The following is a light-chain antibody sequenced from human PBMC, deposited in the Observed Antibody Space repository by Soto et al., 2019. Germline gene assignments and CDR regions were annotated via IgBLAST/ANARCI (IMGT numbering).Light chain of an antibody. CDR3: QHYNSYSST. J-gene: IGKJ2*01. V-gene: IGKV1-5*03. CDR2: KAS. CDR1: QSISSW. Sequence: DIQMTQSPSTLSASVGDRVTVTCRASQSISSWLAWYQQKAGKAPKLLIYKASALESGVPSRFSGSGSGTEFTLTISSLEPEDFATYYCQHYNSYSSTFGQGTKLEIK.